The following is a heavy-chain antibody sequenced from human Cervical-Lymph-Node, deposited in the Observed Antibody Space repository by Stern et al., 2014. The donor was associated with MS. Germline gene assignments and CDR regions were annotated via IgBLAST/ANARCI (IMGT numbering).Heavy chain of an antibody. CDR2: IHPGDSDT. V-gene: IGHV5-51*01. J-gene: IGHJ4*02. CDR3: ATSLGDYVAN. Sequence: EVQLVESGAEVKKPGESLRISCKASGYVFTTYWIGWVRQMPGNGLEWRGLIHPGDSDTRYSPSFQGQFTISADKSITTAYLHWSSLRASDTAIYYCATSLGDYVANWGQGTLVTVSS. CDR1: GYVFTTYW. D-gene: IGHD7-27*01.